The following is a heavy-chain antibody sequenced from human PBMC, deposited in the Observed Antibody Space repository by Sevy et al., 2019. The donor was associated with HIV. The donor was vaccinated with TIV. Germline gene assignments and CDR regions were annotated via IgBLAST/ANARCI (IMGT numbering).Heavy chain of an antibody. CDR1: GFTFSSYA. V-gene: IGHV3-23*01. J-gene: IGHJ6*02. D-gene: IGHD3-3*01. CDR2: ISGSGGST. CDR3: AKGDDFWSGYAYYHYYGLDV. Sequence: VGSLRLSCAASGFTFSSYAMSWVRQAPGKGLEWVSAISGSGGSTFYADSVKGRFTISRDNSKNTLYLQMNSLRAEDTAVYYCAKGDDFWSGYAYYHYYGLDVWGQGTTVTVSS.